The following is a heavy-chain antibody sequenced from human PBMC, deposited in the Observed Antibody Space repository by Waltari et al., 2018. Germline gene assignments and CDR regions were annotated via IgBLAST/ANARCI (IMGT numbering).Heavy chain of an antibody. Sequence: EVQLVESGGVVVQPGRSLSLSCAASGFSFDDYTMHWVRHAPGKSMEWVSLITGDGGSIFYADSVKGRFSISRDNSKDSLYLQMNSLRNEDTALYYCAKEGRTSSHFDYWGQGTLVTVSS. CDR3: AKEGRTSSHFDY. J-gene: IGHJ4*02. V-gene: IGHV3-43*01. CDR1: GFSFDDYT. CDR2: ITGDGGSI.